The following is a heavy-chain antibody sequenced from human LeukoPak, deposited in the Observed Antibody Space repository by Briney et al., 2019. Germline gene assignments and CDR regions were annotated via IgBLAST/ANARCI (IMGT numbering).Heavy chain of an antibody. CDR2: ISGSGGST. CDR1: GFTFSSYA. D-gene: IGHD3-3*01. J-gene: IGHJ4*02. V-gene: IGHV3-23*01. Sequence: PGGSLRLSCAASGFTFSSYAMSWVRQAPGKGLEWASAISGSGGSTYYADSVKGRFTISRDNSKNTLYLQMNSLRAEDTAVYYCAKAYYDFWSGYYKAGFDYWGQGTLVTVSS. CDR3: AKAYYDFWSGYYKAGFDY.